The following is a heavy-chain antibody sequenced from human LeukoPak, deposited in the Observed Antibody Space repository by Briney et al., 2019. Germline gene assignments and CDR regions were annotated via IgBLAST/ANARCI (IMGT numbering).Heavy chain of an antibody. CDR1: GFTFSSYA. J-gene: IGHJ4*02. CDR3: ARDLGGSYYNPAFYFDY. CDR2: ISYDGSNK. Sequence: GGSLRLSCAASGFTFSSYAMHWVRQAPGKGLEWVAVISYDGSNKYYADSVKGRFTISRDNSKNTLYLQMNSLRAEDTAVCYCARDLGGSYYNPAFYFDYWGQGTLVTVSS. D-gene: IGHD1-26*01. V-gene: IGHV3-30-3*01.